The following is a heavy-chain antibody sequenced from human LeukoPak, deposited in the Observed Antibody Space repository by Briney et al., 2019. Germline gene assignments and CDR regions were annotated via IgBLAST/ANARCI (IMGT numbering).Heavy chain of an antibody. CDR3: AREPYDYVWGSYRRGDAFDI. J-gene: IGHJ3*02. CDR1: GFTFSSYA. D-gene: IGHD3-16*02. V-gene: IGHV3-23*01. CDR2: ISGSGGST. Sequence: GGSLRLSCAASGFTFSSYAMSWVRQAPGKGLEWVSAISGSGGSTYYADSVKGRLTISRDNSKNKLYLQMNSLRAEDTAVYYCAREPYDYVWGSYRRGDAFDIWGQGTMVTVSS.